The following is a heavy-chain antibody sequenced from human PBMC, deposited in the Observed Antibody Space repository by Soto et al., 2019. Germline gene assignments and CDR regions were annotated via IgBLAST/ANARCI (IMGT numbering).Heavy chain of an antibody. V-gene: IGHV3-21*01. CDR1: GFTFSSYA. J-gene: IGHJ5*02. CDR2: IGNGSNYI. D-gene: IGHD2-15*01. CDR3: ARDYGKLNP. Sequence: GSLRLSCAASGFTFSSYAMSWVRQAPGKGLEWVSSIGNGSNYIYYADSLKGRFTISRDNAKNSLYLQMNSLRVEDTAVYYCARDYGKLNPWGQGTLVTVSS.